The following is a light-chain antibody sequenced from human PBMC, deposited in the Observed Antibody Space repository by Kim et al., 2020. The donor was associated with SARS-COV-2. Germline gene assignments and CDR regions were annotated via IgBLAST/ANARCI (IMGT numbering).Light chain of an antibody. V-gene: IGKV1-33*01. J-gene: IGKJ4*01. CDR1: QDINNY. Sequence: ASVGDRLTITCQASQDINNYLNWYQQKPGKAPKLLIYDASIVETGVPSRFSGSGSGTDFTFTITSLQPDDIATYYCQQFDDLPITFGGGTKVDIK. CDR3: QQFDDLPIT. CDR2: DAS.